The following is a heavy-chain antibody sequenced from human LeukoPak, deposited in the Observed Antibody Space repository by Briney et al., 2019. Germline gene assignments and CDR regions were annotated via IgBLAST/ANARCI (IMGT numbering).Heavy chain of an antibody. V-gene: IGHV3-9*01. CDR3: TRRDFSRERGVITPHAFDI. CDR1: GFTLSSYA. D-gene: IGHD3-10*01. J-gene: IGHJ3*02. CDR2: ISWNSDSI. Sequence: GRSLRLSCAASGFTLSSYAMHWVRQAPGKGLEWVSGISWNSDSIGYADSVKGRFTISRDNAKNSLYLQMNSLRIEDTALYYCTRRDFSRERGVITPHAFDIWGQGTMVTVS.